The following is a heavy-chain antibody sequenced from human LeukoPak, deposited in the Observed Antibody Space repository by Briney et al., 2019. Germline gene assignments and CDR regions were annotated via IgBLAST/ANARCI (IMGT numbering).Heavy chain of an antibody. J-gene: IGHJ4*02. CDR3: AKEAWLL. D-gene: IGHD5-12*01. CDR2: ISSSGDST. CDR1: GFTFSNDL. V-gene: IGHV3-23*01. Sequence: GGSLRLSCAASGFTFSNDLFSWVRQAPGKGLEWISTISSSGDSTYYADSVKGRFTVSRDNSENTVFLHMSSLRAGDTAIYYCAKEAWLLWGQGTLVTVSS.